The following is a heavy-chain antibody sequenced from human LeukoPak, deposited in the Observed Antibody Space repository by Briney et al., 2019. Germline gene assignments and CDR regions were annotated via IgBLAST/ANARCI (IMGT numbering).Heavy chain of an antibody. CDR1: GFTFSGSA. CDR3: TRPFHCSSTSCYEDY. V-gene: IGHV3-73*01. CDR2: IRSKANSYAT. J-gene: IGHJ4*02. D-gene: IGHD2-2*01. Sequence: PGASLRLSCAASGFTFSGSAMHWVRQASGKGLEWVGRIRSKANSYATAYAASVKGRFTISRDDSKNTAYLQMNSLKTEDTAVYYCTRPFHCSSTSCYEDYRGQGTLVTVSS.